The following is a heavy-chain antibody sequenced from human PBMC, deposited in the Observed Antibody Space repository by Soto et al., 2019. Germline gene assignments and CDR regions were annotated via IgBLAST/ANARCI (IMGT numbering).Heavy chain of an antibody. CDR2: ISGYNGYP. Sequence: ASVKVSCKTSGYIFTNYGVAWVRQAPAQGLELVAWISGYNGYPKYTQKFQGRVTVTTDTSTRTGYMELRNLRSDDTAVYYCARGSAGALYDFWGQGTLVTVPQ. CDR1: GYIFTNYG. D-gene: IGHD6-13*01. V-gene: IGHV1-18*01. J-gene: IGHJ4*02. CDR3: ARGSAGALYDF.